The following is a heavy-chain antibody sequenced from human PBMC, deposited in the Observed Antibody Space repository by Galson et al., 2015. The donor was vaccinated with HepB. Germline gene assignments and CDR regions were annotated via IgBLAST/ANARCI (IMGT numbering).Heavy chain of an antibody. J-gene: IGHJ4*02. CDR3: ARDSLSWEDIVVVPAY. D-gene: IGHD2-2*01. CDR1: GFTFSSYG. V-gene: IGHV3-33*08. CDR2: IWYDGSNK. Sequence: SLRLSCAASGFTFSSYGMHWVRQAPGKGLEWVAVIWYDGSNKYYADSVKGRFTISRDNSKNTLYLQMNSLRAEDTAVYYCARDSLSWEDIVVVPAYWGQGTLVTVSS.